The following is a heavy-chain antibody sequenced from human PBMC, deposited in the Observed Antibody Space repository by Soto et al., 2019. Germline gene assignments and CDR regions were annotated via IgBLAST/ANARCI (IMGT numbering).Heavy chain of an antibody. CDR1: GGSISSYY. V-gene: IGHV4-59*01. J-gene: IGHJ4*02. Sequence: SETLSLTCTVSGGSISSYYWSWIRQPPGKGLEWIGYIYYSGSTNYNPSLKSRVTISVDTSKNQFSLKLNSVTAADTAVYYSARSGGSLDYWGQGTLVTVSS. CDR2: IYYSGST. CDR3: ARSGGSLDY. D-gene: IGHD2-15*01.